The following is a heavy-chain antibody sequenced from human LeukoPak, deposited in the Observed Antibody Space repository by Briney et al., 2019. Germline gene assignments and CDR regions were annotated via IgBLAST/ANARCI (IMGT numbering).Heavy chain of an antibody. V-gene: IGHV3-23*01. CDR1: GFTFSSYG. D-gene: IGHD6-19*01. Sequence: PGGSLRLSCAASGFTFSSYGMTWVRQAPGKGLEWVSAITGSGTFTDYADSVRGRFTISRDNSKNTLYLQMNSLRAEDTAIYYCAKRSAESSGYFDSWGQGTLVTVSS. CDR3: AKRSAESSGYFDS. CDR2: ITGSGTFT. J-gene: IGHJ4*02.